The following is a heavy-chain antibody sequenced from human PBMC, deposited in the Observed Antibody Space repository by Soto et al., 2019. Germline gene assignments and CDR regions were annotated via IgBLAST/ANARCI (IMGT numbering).Heavy chain of an antibody. D-gene: IGHD3-10*01. CDR2: IYYSGST. CDR3: ARTYYYGSGSYYFDY. Sequence: SETLSLTCTVSGGSISSYYWSWIRQPPGKGLEWIGYIYYSGSTNYNPSLKSRVTISVDTSKNQFSLKLSSVTAADTAVYYCARTYYYGSGSYYFDYWGQGTLVTVSS. J-gene: IGHJ4*02. V-gene: IGHV4-59*01. CDR1: GGSISSYY.